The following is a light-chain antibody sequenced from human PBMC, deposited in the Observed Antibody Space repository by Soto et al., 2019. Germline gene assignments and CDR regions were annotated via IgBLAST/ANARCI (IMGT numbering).Light chain of an antibody. CDR1: QSISSW. CDR3: QQYNSYSRLWT. V-gene: IGKV1-5*01. J-gene: IGKJ1*01. CDR2: DAS. Sequence: DIQMTQSPSTLSASVEDRVTITCRASQSISSWLAWYQQKPGKAPKLLIYDASSLESGVPSRFSGSGSGTEFTLTISSLQPDDFATYYCQQYNSYSRLWTFGQGTKVDIK.